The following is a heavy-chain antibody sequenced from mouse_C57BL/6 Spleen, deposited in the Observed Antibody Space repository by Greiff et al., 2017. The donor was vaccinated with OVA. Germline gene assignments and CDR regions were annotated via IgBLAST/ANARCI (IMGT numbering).Heavy chain of an antibody. CDR2: ISDGGSYT. V-gene: IGHV5-4*01. CDR1: GFTFSSYA. CDR3: ARDRYGSCYFCY. J-gene: IGHJ2*01. Sequence: EVKLVESGGGLVKPGGSLKLSCAASGFTFSSYAMSWVRQTPEKRLEWVATISDGGSYTSYPDNVKGRFTITRDNATNNLYLRMSHLKSEDTAMYYCARDRYGSCYFCYWGKGTTLTVSS. D-gene: IGHD1-1*01.